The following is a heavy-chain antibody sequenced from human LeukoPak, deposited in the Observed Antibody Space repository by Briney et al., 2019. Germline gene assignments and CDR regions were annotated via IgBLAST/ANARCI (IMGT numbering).Heavy chain of an antibody. V-gene: IGHV1-8*01. J-gene: IGHJ6*02. CDR2: MNPNSGNT. CDR1: GYTFTSYD. Sequence: GASVKVSCKVSGYTFTSYDINWVRQATGQGLEWMGWMNPNSGNTGYAQKFQGRVTMTRNTSISTAYMELSSLRSEDTAVYYCARGLWQQLVPKYYYYGMDVWGQGTTVTVSS. CDR3: ARGLWQQLVPKYYYYGMDV. D-gene: IGHD6-13*01.